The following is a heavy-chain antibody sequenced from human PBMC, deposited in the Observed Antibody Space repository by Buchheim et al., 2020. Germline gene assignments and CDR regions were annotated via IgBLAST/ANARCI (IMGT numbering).Heavy chain of an antibody. CDR1: GFPFNSNG. Sequence: QVQLVESGGGVVQPGRSLRLSCAASGFPFNSNGMHWVRQAPGKGLEWVAVIWYDGTQKYYADSAKGRFTISRDNSKTTLSLQMNSLRAEDTAVYYCARDKDVWSYGMDVWGQGTT. CDR3: ARDKDVWSYGMDV. CDR2: IWYDGTQK. J-gene: IGHJ6*02. D-gene: IGHD3-10*01. V-gene: IGHV3-33*01.